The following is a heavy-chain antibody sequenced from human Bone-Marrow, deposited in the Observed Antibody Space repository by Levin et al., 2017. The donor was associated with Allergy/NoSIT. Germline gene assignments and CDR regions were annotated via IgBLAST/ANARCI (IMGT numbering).Heavy chain of an antibody. CDR2: IIVATGET. Sequence: WASVKVSCKASGYNFSSYSMHWVRQAPGQSLEWLGRIIVATGETKYSQSFQGRVSISRDTSANTAYLEVFALRSEDTAVYFCARMGFGEWGQGTLVTVSS. J-gene: IGHJ4*02. CDR3: ARMGFGE. CDR1: GYNFSSYS. V-gene: IGHV1-3*01. D-gene: IGHD3-10*01.